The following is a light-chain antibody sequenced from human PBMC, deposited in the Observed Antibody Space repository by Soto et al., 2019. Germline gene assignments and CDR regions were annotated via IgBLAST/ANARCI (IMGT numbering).Light chain of an antibody. CDR3: CSYAGSYNYV. Sequence: QSALTQPRSVSGSRGQSVTISCTGTSSDVGGYNFVSWYQQHPGKAPKLMIYDVSQRPSGVPDRFSGSKSGNTASLTLSGLRADDEADYYCCSYAGSYNYVFGTGTKLTVL. J-gene: IGLJ1*01. CDR1: SSDVGGYNF. V-gene: IGLV2-11*01. CDR2: DVS.